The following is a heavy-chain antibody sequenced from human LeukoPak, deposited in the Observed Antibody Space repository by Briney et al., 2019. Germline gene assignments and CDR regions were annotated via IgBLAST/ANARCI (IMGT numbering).Heavy chain of an antibody. CDR3: ARDPWPDSSGPN. V-gene: IGHV3-21*01. Sequence: GGSLRLSCAASGFTFSSYSMNWVRQAPGKGLEWVSSISSSSSYIYYADSVKGRFTISRDNAKNSLYLQMNSLRAEDTAVYYCARDPWPDSSGPNWGQGTLVTVSS. CDR2: ISSSSSYI. CDR1: GFTFSSYS. D-gene: IGHD3-22*01. J-gene: IGHJ4*02.